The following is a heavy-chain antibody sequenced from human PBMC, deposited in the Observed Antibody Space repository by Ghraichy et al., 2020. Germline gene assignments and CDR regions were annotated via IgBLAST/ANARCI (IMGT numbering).Heavy chain of an antibody. CDR3: ARDRTGPDDFWSGHYYMDV. Sequence: SETLSLTCTVSGGSISSGSYYWSWIRQPAGKGLEWIGRIYTSGSTNYNPSLKSRVTISVDTSKNQFSLKLSSVTAADTAVYYCARDRTGPDDFWSGHYYMDVWGKGTTVTVSS. CDR2: IYTSGST. V-gene: IGHV4-61*02. CDR1: GGSISSGSYY. J-gene: IGHJ6*03. D-gene: IGHD3-3*01.